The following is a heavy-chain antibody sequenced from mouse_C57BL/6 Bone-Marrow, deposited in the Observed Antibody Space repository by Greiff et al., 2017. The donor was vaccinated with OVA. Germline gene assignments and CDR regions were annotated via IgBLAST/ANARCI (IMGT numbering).Heavy chain of an antibody. J-gene: IGHJ4*01. D-gene: IGHD1-1*01. CDR3: ARPYYSYAMDY. CDR2: INPSTGGT. CDR1: GYSFTGYY. Sequence: EVKLQQSGPELVKPGASVKISCKASGYSFTGYYMNWVKQSPEKSLEWIGEINPSTGGTTYNQKFKAKATLTVDKSSSTAYMQLKSLTSEDSAVYYCARPYYSYAMDYWGQGTSVTVSS. V-gene: IGHV1-42*01.